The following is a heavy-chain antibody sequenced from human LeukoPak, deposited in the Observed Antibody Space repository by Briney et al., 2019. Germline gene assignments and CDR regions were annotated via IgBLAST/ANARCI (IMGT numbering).Heavy chain of an antibody. Sequence: SETLSLTCAVYGGSFSGYYWGWIRQPPGKGLEWIGSIYHSGSTYYNPSLKSRVTIAVDTSKNQFSLKLSSVTAADTAVYYCARGPSIAVAGRAAFDYWGQGTLVTVSS. D-gene: IGHD6-19*01. V-gene: IGHV4-38-2*01. CDR2: IYHSGST. CDR3: ARGPSIAVAGRAAFDY. J-gene: IGHJ4*02. CDR1: GGSFSGYY.